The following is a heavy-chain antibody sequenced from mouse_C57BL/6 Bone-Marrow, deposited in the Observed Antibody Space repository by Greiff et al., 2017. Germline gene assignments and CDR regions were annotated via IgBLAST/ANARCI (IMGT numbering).Heavy chain of an antibody. CDR3: ARRDYYYYGSSYDY. CDR1: GYTFTSYW. D-gene: IGHD1-1*01. J-gene: IGHJ2*01. V-gene: IGHV1-55*01. CDR2: IYPGSGST. Sequence: VQLQQPGAELVKPGASVKMSCKASGYTFTSYWITWVKQRPGQGLEWIGDIYPGSGSTNYNEKFKSKATLTVDTSSSTAYMQLSSLTSEDSAVYYCARRDYYYYGSSYDYWGQGTPLTVAS.